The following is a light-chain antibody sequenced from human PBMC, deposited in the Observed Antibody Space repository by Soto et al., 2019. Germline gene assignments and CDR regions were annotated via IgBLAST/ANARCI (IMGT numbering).Light chain of an antibody. CDR2: DVS. CDR1: SSDVGGYNY. CDR3: SSYTSSSTLEV. Sequence: QSVLTQPASVSGSPGQSITISCTGTSSDVGGYNYVSWYQQHPGKAPKLVIYDVSHRPSGVSNRFSGSKSGNTASLTISGLQAEDEADYYCSSYTSSSTLEVFGGGTKLTVL. J-gene: IGLJ2*01. V-gene: IGLV2-14*01.